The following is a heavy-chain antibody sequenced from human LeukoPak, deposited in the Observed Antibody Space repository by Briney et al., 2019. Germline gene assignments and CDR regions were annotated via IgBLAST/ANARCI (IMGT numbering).Heavy chain of an antibody. CDR3: AKGDYGDLYFDY. V-gene: IGHV3-23*01. D-gene: IGHD4-17*01. J-gene: IGHJ4*02. Sequence: GGSLRLSCAASGFTFSSYATSWVRQAPGKGLEWVSAISGSGGSTYYADSVKGRFTISRDNSKNTLYLQMNSLRAEDTAVYYCAKGDYGDLYFDYWGQGTLVTVSS. CDR1: GFTFSSYA. CDR2: ISGSGGST.